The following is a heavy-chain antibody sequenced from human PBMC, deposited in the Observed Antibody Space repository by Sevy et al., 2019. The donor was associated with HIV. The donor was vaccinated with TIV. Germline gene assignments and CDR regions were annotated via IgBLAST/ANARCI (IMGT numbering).Heavy chain of an antibody. CDR2: KTGSAGVT. V-gene: IGHV3-23*01. Sequence: QLGGSLRLSCAASGFSLSNYAMSWVRQAPGKGLEWISTKTGSAGVTYYADSGKGRFTISRDNSKNTLFLQMNSLRAEDTALYYCAKGRIPSIGTLGPFDSWGQGTLVTVSS. D-gene: IGHD6-6*01. CDR1: GFSLSNYA. J-gene: IGHJ4*02. CDR3: AKGRIPSIGTLGPFDS.